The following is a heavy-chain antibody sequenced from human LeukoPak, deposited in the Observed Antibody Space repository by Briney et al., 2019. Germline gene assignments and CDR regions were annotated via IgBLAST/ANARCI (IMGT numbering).Heavy chain of an antibody. V-gene: IGHV3-21*04. D-gene: IGHD6-13*01. Sequence: GGSLRLSCAASGFTFSNYGMAWVRQAPGKGLQWVSSISDSGGSTYYADSVKGRFTISRDNAKQSVYLQMNSLTAGDTAVYYCARGASSWWDFDYWGQGTLVTVSS. CDR1: GFTFSNYG. CDR2: ISDSGGST. CDR3: ARGASSWWDFDY. J-gene: IGHJ4*02.